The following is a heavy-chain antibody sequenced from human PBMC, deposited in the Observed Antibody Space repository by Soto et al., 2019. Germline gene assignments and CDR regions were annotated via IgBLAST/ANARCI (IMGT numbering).Heavy chain of an antibody. V-gene: IGHV4-39*01. CDR3: ARRPIGDYDFWSGYSFYYYYGMDV. CDR1: GGSISSSSYY. CDR2: IYYSGST. Sequence: ASETLSLICTVSGGSISSSSYYWGWIRQPPGKGPEWIGSIYYSGSTYYNPSLKSRVTISVDTSKNQFSLKLSSVTAADTAVYYCARRPIGDYDFWSGYSFYYYYGMDVWGQGTTVTVSS. J-gene: IGHJ6*02. D-gene: IGHD3-3*01.